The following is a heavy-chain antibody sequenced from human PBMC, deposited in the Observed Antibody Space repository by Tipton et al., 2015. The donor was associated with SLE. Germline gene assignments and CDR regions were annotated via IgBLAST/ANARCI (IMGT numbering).Heavy chain of an antibody. CDR1: GDAISLYY. J-gene: IGHJ4*02. CDR2: IYDSGNT. CDR3: ASEILRDYGSAWGPDY. V-gene: IGHV4-59*12. Sequence: TLSLTCSVSGDAISLYYWSWIRQTPGKGLEWIGYIYDSGNTNYNPSLRSRVTISVDRSRNQFSLILTSVTAADTAVYYCASEILRDYGSAWGPDYWGQGTLVTVSS. D-gene: IGHD6-19*01.